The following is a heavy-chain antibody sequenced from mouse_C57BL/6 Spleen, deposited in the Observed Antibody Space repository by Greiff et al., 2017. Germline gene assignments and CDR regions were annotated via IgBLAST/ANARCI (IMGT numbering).Heavy chain of an antibody. V-gene: IGHV1-53*01. CDR1: GYTFTSYW. CDR3: ARSREWGYYFDY. CDR2: INPCNGGT. D-gene: IGHD1-3*01. J-gene: IGHJ2*01. Sequence: QVQLQQPGTELVKPGASVKLSCKASGYTFTSYWMHWVKQRPGQGLEWIGNINPCNGGTNYNEQFKSKATLTVDKSSSTASMQLISLTSEDSAVYYCARSREWGYYFDYWGQGTTLTVSS.